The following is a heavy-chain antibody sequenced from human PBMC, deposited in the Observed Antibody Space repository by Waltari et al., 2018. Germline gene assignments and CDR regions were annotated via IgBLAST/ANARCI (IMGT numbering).Heavy chain of an antibody. J-gene: IGHJ4*02. D-gene: IGHD3-22*01. CDR1: GFTVSSNY. CDR3: ARGPNYYDSSGYIAY. CDR2: IYSGGST. V-gene: IGHV3-53*01. Sequence: EVQLVESGGGLIQPGGSLRLSCAASGFTVSSNYMSWVRRAPGKGLAWVSVIYSGGSTYYADSVKGRFTISRDNSKNTLYLQMNSLRAEDTAVYYCARGPNYYDSSGYIAYWGQGTLVTVSS.